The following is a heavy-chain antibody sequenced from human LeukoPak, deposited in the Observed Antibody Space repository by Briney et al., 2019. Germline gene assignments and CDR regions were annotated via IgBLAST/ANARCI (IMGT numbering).Heavy chain of an antibody. Sequence: GGSLRLSCAASGFTFSSYAMSWVRQAPGKGLEWVSAISGSGGSTYYADSVKGRFTISRDNSKNTLYLQMNSLRAEDTAVYYCAKADSDFWSGYSPLTWYYFDYWGQGTLVTVSS. CDR3: AKADSDFWSGYSPLTWYYFDY. CDR1: GFTFSSYA. D-gene: IGHD3-3*01. J-gene: IGHJ4*02. V-gene: IGHV3-23*01. CDR2: ISGSGGST.